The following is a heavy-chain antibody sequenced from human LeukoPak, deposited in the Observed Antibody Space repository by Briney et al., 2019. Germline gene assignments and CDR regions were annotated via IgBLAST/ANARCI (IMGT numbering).Heavy chain of an antibody. D-gene: IGHD3-22*01. CDR2: IITILGIA. CDR1: GGTFSSYA. CDR3: ARHQMYYYDSSGYEAWFDP. J-gene: IGHJ5*02. V-gene: IGHV1-69*04. Sequence: SVKVSCKASGGTFSSYAISWVRQAPGQGLEWMGRIITILGIANYAQKFQGRVTITADKSTSTAYMELSSLRSEDTAVYYCARHQMYYYDSSGYEAWFDPWGQGTLVTVS.